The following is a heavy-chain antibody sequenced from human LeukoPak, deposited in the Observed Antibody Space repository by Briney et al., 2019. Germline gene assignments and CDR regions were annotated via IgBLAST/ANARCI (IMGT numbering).Heavy chain of an antibody. D-gene: IGHD3-3*01. CDR2: IYYSGST. Sequence: PSETLSLTCTVSGGSISSYYWSWIRQPPGKGLEWIGYIYYSGSTNYNPSLKSRVTISVDTPKNQFSLKPSSVTAADTAVYYCARNYDFWSGYLNYYYGMDVWGQGTTVTVSS. CDR3: ARNYDFWSGYLNYYYGMDV. V-gene: IGHV4-59*01. J-gene: IGHJ6*02. CDR1: GGSISSYY.